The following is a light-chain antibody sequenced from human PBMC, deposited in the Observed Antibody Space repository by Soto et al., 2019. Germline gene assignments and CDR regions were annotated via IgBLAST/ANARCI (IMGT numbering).Light chain of an antibody. CDR1: QSISVR. J-gene: IGKJ2*01. Sequence: DIQMTQSPSSLCASVGDTVTITCRASQSISVRLNWYQQKPGKVPKLLIYAASNLQSGVPSSFSGSGSETDVALTISSPQSEDFATYYCQQSYITPYTFGQGTKLQIK. CDR2: AAS. V-gene: IGKV1-39*01. CDR3: QQSYITPYT.